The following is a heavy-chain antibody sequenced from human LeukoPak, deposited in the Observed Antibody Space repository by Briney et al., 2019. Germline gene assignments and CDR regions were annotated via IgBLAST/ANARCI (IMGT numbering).Heavy chain of an antibody. V-gene: IGHV3-43D*03. CDR3: GKDMTGPTDY. CDR1: GFTFDDYA. D-gene: IGHD3-9*01. J-gene: IGHJ4*02. Sequence: GGSLRLSCAASGFTFDDYAMLWVRQVPGKGLEGVSLISWDGGTTYYADSVKGRFTISRDNSKNSLYLQMNSLRPEDTALYYCGKDMTGPTDYWGQGTLVTVSS. CDR2: ISWDGGTT.